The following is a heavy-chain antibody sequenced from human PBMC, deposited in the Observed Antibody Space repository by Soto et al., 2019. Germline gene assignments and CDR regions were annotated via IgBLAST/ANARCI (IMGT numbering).Heavy chain of an antibody. Sequence: SVKVSFKASGGTFSSYAISWVRQAPGQGLEWMGGIIPIFGTANYAQKFQGRVTITADESKSTAYMELSSLRSEETAVYDCARVRIWQQLGRGWVDTWGQVTMVTVSS. V-gene: IGHV1-69*13. CDR2: IIPIFGTA. D-gene: IGHD6-13*01. J-gene: IGHJ5*02. CDR1: GGTFSSYA. CDR3: ARVRIWQQLGRGWVDT.